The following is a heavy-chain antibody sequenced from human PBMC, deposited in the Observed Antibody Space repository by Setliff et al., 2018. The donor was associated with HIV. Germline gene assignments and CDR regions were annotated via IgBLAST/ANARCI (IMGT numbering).Heavy chain of an antibody. CDR1: GGSISSYY. CDR2: IYYSGST. V-gene: IGHV4-59*06. J-gene: IGHJ6*03. CDR3: ARSTVGIRGVVRGYYYYYMDV. D-gene: IGHD3-10*01. Sequence: SETLSLTCTVSGGSISSYYWTWIRQHPGKGLEWIGYIYYSGSTYQNPSLKSRVTISVDTSKNQFSLKLTSVTAVDTAAYYCARSTVGIRGVVRGYYYYYMDVWGKGTTVTVSS.